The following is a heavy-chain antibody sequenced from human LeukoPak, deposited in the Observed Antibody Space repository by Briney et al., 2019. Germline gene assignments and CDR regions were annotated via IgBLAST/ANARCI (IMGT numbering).Heavy chain of an antibody. V-gene: IGHV1-69*13. Sequence: ASVTLFCTASGGTFSSYAISWVRQAPGQGLEWMGGIIPIFGTANYAQKFQGRVTITADESTSTAYMELSSLRSEDTAVYYCARTLYSSSWSSMYYFDYWGQGTLVTVSS. CDR3: ARTLYSSSWSSMYYFDY. D-gene: IGHD6-13*01. CDR1: GGTFSSYA. CDR2: IIPIFGTA. J-gene: IGHJ4*02.